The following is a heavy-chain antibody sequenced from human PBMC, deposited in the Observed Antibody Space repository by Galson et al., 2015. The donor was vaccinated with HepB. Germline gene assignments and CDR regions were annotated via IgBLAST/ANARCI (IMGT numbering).Heavy chain of an antibody. J-gene: IGHJ4*02. Sequence: SVKVSCKASGGTFSSYAISWVRQAPGQGLEWMGGIIPIFGTANYAQKFQGRVTITADESTSTAYMELSSLRSEDTAVYYCARTTYYYDSSGYFDYWGQGTLVTVSS. V-gene: IGHV1-69*13. D-gene: IGHD3-22*01. CDR2: IIPIFGTA. CDR3: ARTTYYYDSSGYFDY. CDR1: GGTFSSYA.